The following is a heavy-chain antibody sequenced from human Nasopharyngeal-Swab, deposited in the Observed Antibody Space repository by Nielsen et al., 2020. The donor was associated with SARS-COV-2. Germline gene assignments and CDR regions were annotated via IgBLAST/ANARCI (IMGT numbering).Heavy chain of an antibody. CDR3: AEGSGYYYDSSGRPGAFDI. D-gene: IGHD3-22*01. J-gene: IGHJ3*02. V-gene: IGHV3-23*01. Sequence: VGQAPGKGLEWVSAISGSGGSTYYADSVKGRLTISRDNSKNTLYLQMNSLRAEDTAVYYCAEGSGYYYDSSGRPGAFDIWGQGTMVTVSS. CDR2: ISGSGGST.